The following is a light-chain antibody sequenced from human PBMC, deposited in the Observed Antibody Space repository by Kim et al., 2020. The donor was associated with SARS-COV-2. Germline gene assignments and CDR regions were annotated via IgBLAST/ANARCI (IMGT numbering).Light chain of an antibody. Sequence: EIVMTQSPATLSVSPGERATLSCRASQSVGSNLAWYQQKPGQPPRLLIYGASTRATGIPARFSGSGSGTEFTLTISSLQSEDFAVYYCQQYNNWPPWTFGQGTKVDIK. CDR2: GAS. V-gene: IGKV3-15*01. CDR3: QQYNNWPPWT. J-gene: IGKJ1*01. CDR1: QSVGSN.